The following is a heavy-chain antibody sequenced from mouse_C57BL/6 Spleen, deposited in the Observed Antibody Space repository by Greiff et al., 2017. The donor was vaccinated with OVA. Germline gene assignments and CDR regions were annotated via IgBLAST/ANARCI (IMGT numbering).Heavy chain of an antibody. CDR1: GYTFTSYW. V-gene: IGHV1-50*01. Sequence: QVQLKQSGAELVKPGASVKLSCKASGYTFTSYWMQWVKQRPGQGLEWIGEIDPSDSYTNYNQKFKGKATLTVDTSSSTAYMQLSSLTSEDSAVYYCAHNWDFDYWGQGTTLTVSS. D-gene: IGHD4-1*01. CDR3: AHNWDFDY. CDR2: IDPSDSYT. J-gene: IGHJ2*01.